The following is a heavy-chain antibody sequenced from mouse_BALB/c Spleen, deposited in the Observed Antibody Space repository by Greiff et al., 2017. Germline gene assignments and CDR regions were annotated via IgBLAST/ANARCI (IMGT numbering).Heavy chain of an antibody. CDR3: ARCYGSRAFDY. CDR1: GYSITSDYA. J-gene: IGHJ2*01. V-gene: IGHV3-2*02. Sequence: VQLQQSGPGLVKPSQSLSLTCTVTGYSITSDYAWNWIRQFPGNKLEWMGYISYSGSTSYNPSLKSRISITRDTSKNQFFLQLNSVTTEDTATYYCARCYGSRAFDYWGQGTTLTVSS. CDR2: ISYSGST. D-gene: IGHD1-1*01.